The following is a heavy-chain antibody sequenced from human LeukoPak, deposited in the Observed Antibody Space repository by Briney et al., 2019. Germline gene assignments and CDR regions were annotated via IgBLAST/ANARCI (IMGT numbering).Heavy chain of an antibody. CDR2: ISGGGGST. CDR3: AKDKIVVAGNFDY. V-gene: IGHV3-23*01. CDR1: GLTLSTYA. D-gene: IGHD3-22*01. J-gene: IGHJ4*02. Sequence: GGSLRLSCAASGLTLSTYAMGWVRQAPGKGLEWVSAISGGGGSTYYADSVKGRFIISRDNSKNTLYLQMNSLRAEDTAVYYCAKDKIVVAGNFDYWGQGTLVTVSS.